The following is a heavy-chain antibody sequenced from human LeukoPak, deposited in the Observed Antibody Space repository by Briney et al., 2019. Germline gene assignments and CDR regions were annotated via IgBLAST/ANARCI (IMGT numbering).Heavy chain of an antibody. D-gene: IGHD1-7*01. V-gene: IGHV4-59*11. CDR1: GGSISSHY. CDR2: ICLSGIT. Sequence: SETLSLTCTVSGGSISSHYWSWIRHPPARELEWMGDICLSGITNYSPCLKTGDTISVETSKNTVSPKMSAVTAAGTAVYYCAGNSCSRTKFYYFNYWGQGTLVTVSS. J-gene: IGHJ4*02. CDR3: AGNSCSRTKFYYFNY.